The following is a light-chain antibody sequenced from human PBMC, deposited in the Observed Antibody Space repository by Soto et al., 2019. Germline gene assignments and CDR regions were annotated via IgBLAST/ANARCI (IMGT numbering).Light chain of an antibody. Sequence: EIVMTQSPATLSVSPGETATLSCRASQSVSSNLAWYQQKPGQAPRLLIYGASTRDTGIPARFSGSGSGTEFTLTISSLQSEDFAVYYCQQYNNWPPLMCTFGQGTKLEI. J-gene: IGKJ2*02. CDR1: QSVSSN. CDR2: GAS. V-gene: IGKV3D-15*01. CDR3: QQYNNWPPLMCT.